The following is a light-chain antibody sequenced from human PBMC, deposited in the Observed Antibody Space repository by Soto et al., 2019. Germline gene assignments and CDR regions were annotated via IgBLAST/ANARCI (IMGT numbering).Light chain of an antibody. CDR1: SSDVGGYNY. Sequence: QSVLTQPRSVSGSPGQSVTISCTGTSSDVGGYNYVSWYQQHPGTVPKLMIYDVSNRPSGVPDRFSGSKSGNTASLTISGLQAEDEADYYCCSYAHGHTSLLFGGGTKLTVL. CDR2: DVS. CDR3: CSYAHGHTSLL. V-gene: IGLV2-11*01. J-gene: IGLJ2*01.